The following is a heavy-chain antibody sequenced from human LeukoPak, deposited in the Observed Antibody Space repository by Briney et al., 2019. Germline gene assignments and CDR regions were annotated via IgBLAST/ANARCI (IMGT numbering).Heavy chain of an antibody. CDR3: ARENSGSYREFDY. J-gene: IGHJ4*02. D-gene: IGHD1-26*01. Sequence: SETLSLTCTVSGGSISSYYWTWMRQPAGKGLEWIGRIYTSGSTNYNASLKSRVSMSVDTSKNQFSLKLSSVTAADTAVFYCARENSGSYREFDYWGQGTLVTVSS. CDR1: GGSISSYY. CDR2: IYTSGST. V-gene: IGHV4-4*07.